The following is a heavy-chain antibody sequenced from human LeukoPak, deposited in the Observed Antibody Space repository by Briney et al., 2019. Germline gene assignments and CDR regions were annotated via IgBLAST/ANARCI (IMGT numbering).Heavy chain of an antibody. D-gene: IGHD6-19*01. CDR3: AKARRGGWYQSPFDY. CDR1: GFTFDDYA. CDR2: ISWNSGSI. V-gene: IGHV3-9*01. Sequence: GGSLRLPCAASGFTFDDYAMHWVRQAPGKGLEWVSGISWNSGSIGYADSVKGRFTISRDNAKNSLYLQMNSLRAEDTALYYCAKARRGGWYQSPFDYWGQGTLVTVSS. J-gene: IGHJ4*02.